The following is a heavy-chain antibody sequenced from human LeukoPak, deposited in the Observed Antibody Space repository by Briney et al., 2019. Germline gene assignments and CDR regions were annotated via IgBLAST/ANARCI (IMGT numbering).Heavy chain of an antibody. D-gene: IGHD3-3*01. Sequence: PEGSLRLSCAASGFTFSSYAMSWVRQAPGKGLEWVSAISGSGGSTYYADSVKGRFTISRDNSKNTLYLQMNSLRAEDTAVYYCARGDYDVLRFLEWLLYLIDYWGQGTLVTVSS. CDR1: GFTFSSYA. CDR2: ISGSGGST. V-gene: IGHV3-23*01. CDR3: ARGDYDVLRFLEWLLYLIDY. J-gene: IGHJ4*02.